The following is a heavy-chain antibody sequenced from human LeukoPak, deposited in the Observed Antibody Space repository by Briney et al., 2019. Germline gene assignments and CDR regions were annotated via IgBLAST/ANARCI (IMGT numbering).Heavy chain of an antibody. J-gene: IGHJ4*02. Sequence: APVKISCKASGCTFINYYIHWVRQAPGQGLEWLGWINSGNGNTKYSQRFQGRLTITRDASANTVYLELSSLRSGDTAVFYCARERSNWYYLDYWGQGSLVTVSS. CDR3: ARERSNWYYLDY. CDR2: INSGNGNT. V-gene: IGHV1-3*04. CDR1: GCTFINYY. D-gene: IGHD1-7*01.